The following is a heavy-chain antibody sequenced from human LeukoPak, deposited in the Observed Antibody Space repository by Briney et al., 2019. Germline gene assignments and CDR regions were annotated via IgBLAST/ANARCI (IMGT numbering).Heavy chain of an antibody. V-gene: IGHV3-74*01. J-gene: IGHJ4*02. Sequence: GGSLRLSCAASGFPFTSYWMYWVRQAPEKGLVWVSRTNHDGSDTTYADSVKGRFTISRDNAKNMLYLQMNSLRAEDTAVYYCARDRTHCGGDCFIDYWGQGTLVTVSS. CDR1: GFPFTSYW. D-gene: IGHD2-21*02. CDR3: ARDRTHCGGDCFIDY. CDR2: TNHDGSDT.